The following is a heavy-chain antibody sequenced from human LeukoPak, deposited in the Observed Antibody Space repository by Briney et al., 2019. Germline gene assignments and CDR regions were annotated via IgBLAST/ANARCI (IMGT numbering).Heavy chain of an antibody. V-gene: IGHV1-69*05. J-gene: IGHJ4*02. CDR3: ARDGTYYYDSSGYYYFDY. CDR2: IIPIFGTA. Sequence: ASVKVSCKASGYTFTGYYMHWVRQAPGQGLEWMGRIIPIFGTANYAQKFQGRVTITTDESTSTAYMELSSLRSEDTAVCYCARDGTYYYDSSGYYYFDYWGQGTLVTVSS. D-gene: IGHD3-22*01. CDR1: GYTFTGYY.